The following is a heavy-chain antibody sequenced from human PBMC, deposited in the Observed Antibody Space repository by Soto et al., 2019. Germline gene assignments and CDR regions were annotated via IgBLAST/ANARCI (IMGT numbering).Heavy chain of an antibody. CDR3: AKASDFWSGYYTY. CDR2: ISGSGGST. V-gene: IGHV3-23*01. Sequence: PXGFLIVSCAAAGFTFSSYAMSWVRQAPGKGLEWVSAISGSGGSTYYADSVKGRFTISRDNSKNTLYLQMNSLRAEDTAVYYCAKASDFWSGYYTYWRQGTLVTVSS. D-gene: IGHD3-3*01. CDR1: GFTFSSYA. J-gene: IGHJ4*02.